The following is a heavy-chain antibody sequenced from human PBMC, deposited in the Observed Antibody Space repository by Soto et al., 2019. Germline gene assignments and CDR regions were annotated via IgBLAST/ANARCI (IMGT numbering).Heavy chain of an antibody. V-gene: IGHV3-53*01. CDR2: MHRGGTT. CDR3: ARANTNLVEHFDC. Sequence: PGGALRLSSVVSGFSVSATSIFWVRQSTGKGLEWVSLMHRGGTTDNADSVKGRFTTSRDKSKNTLYLHMNGLRVEDTAVYYCARANTNLVEHFDCWVHGPLVTLSP. CDR1: GFSVSATS. D-gene: IGHD1-1*01. J-gene: IGHJ4*03.